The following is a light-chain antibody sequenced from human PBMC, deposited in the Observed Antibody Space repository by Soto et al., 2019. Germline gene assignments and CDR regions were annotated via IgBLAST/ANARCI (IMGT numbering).Light chain of an antibody. CDR1: QSVSIS. Sequence: EVVMTQSPATLSVSPGERATLSCRASQSVSISLAWYQQRPGQAPRLLIYGASIRASGIPARFSGSGSETEFTLTISSLQSEDFAVYYCQQYYNLRYTFGQGTNLEI. J-gene: IGKJ2*01. CDR2: GAS. V-gene: IGKV3-15*01. CDR3: QQYYNLRYT.